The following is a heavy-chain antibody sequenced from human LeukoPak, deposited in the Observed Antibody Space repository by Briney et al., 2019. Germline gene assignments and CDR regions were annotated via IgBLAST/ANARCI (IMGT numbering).Heavy chain of an antibody. D-gene: IGHD6-19*01. CDR3: ASWRSSGWYYFDY. CDR1: GGSFSGYY. V-gene: IGHV4-59*01. CDR2: IYYSGST. Sequence: PSETLSLTCAVYGGSFSGYYWSWIRQPPGKGLEWIGYIYYSGSTNYNPSLKSRVTISVDTSKNQFSLKLSSVTAADTAVYYCASWRSSGWYYFDYWGQGTLVTVSS. J-gene: IGHJ4*02.